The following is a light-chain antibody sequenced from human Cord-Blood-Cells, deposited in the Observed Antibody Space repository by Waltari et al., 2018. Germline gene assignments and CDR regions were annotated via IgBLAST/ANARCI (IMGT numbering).Light chain of an antibody. J-gene: IGLJ2*01. CDR1: SSDVGSYNL. CDR2: EVS. V-gene: IGLV2-23*02. Sequence: QSALTQPASVPGSPGQSITLPCTGTSSDVGSYNLFSWYQQHPGKAPKLMIYEVSKRPSGVSKLCAGAKSGNTASLAVAGLQAGGGAGYYCCSYAGSRGVCGGGTKLTVL. CDR3: CSYAGSRGV.